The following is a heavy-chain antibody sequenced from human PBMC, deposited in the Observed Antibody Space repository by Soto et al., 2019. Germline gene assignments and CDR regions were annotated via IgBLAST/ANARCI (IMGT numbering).Heavy chain of an antibody. CDR3: ARVGATYEDWFDP. D-gene: IGHD1-26*01. CDR2: IYYSGST. CDR1: DGSVSSYY. Sequence: TLSLTCTVADGSVSSYYWSCIRQPPGKGLEWIGYIYYSGSTNYNPSLKSRVTISVDTSKNQFSLKLSSVTAADTAVYYCARVGATYEDWFDPWGQGTLVTVSS. J-gene: IGHJ5*02. V-gene: IGHV4-59*02.